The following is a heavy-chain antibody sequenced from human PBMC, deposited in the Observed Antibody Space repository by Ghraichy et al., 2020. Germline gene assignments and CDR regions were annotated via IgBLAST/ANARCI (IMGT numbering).Heavy chain of an antibody. Sequence: ASVKVSCKASGYTFTSYGFSWVRQASGQGLEWMGWINAYNGNTKYAQKFQGRVTMTTDTSTSTAYMELRSLRSDDTAVYYCARENVVVPTRVAYCGANCYSGTGHFDYWGQGTLVTVSS. V-gene: IGHV1-18*04. J-gene: IGHJ4*02. CDR1: GYTFTSYG. CDR3: ARENVVVPTRVAYCGANCYSGTGHFDY. D-gene: IGHD2-21*02. CDR2: INAYNGNT.